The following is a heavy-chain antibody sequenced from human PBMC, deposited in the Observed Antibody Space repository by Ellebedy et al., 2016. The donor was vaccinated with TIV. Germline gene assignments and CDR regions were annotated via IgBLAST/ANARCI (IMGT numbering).Heavy chain of an antibody. D-gene: IGHD2-2*02. CDR1: GYTLTNYY. V-gene: IGHV1-46*01. CDR3: ARRGRDSIPPPYTLDN. Sequence: AASVTVSCKASGYTLTNYYMHWVRQSPGQTLVWMGLINPDGGPTIYAQRFRGRVTMTRDTSTSTLFMELSDLRSEDTAIYFCARRGRDSIPPPYTLDNWGQGTLVTVSS. CDR2: INPDGGPT. J-gene: IGHJ4*02.